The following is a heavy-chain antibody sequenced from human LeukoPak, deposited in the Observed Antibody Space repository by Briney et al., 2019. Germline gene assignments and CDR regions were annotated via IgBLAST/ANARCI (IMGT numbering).Heavy chain of an antibody. CDR2: IYSSGNT. V-gene: IGHV4-4*07. J-gene: IGHJ4*02. CDR1: GGSISSYY. Sequence: SETLSLTCTVSGGSISSYYWNWIRQPAGGGLEWIGRIYSSGNTNYNPSLKSRVTISVDKSRNQFSLTLTSVTAADTAVYYCARDSYGSGSYYPYYFDYWGQGTLVTVSS. CDR3: ARDSYGSGSYYPYYFDY. D-gene: IGHD3-10*01.